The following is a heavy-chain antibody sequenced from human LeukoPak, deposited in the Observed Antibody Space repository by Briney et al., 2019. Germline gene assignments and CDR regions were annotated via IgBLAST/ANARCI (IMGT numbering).Heavy chain of an antibody. CDR1: GFSFSSYS. V-gene: IGHV3-48*04. J-gene: IGHJ4*02. CDR3: ARVYYDHVWGSYRHFDY. CDR2: SSRSSSTI. D-gene: IGHD3-16*02. Sequence: GGSLRLSCAASGFSFSSYSMNWVRQAPGKGLGWVSFSSRSSSTIYYADSVKGRFTISRDNAKNSLYLQMNSLRAEDTAVYYCARVYYDHVWGSYRHFDYWGQGTLVTVSS.